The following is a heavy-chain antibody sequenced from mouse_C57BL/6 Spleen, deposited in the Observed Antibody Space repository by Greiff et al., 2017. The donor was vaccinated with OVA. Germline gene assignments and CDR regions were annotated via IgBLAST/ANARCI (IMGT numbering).Heavy chain of an antibody. CDR1: GYTFTDYY. CDR2: INPNNGGT. V-gene: IGHV1-26*01. Sequence: EVQLQQSGPELVKPGASVKISCKASGYTFTDYYMNWVKQSHGKSLEWIGDINPNNGGTSYNQKFKGKATLTVDKSSSTAYMELRSLTSEDSAVYYCANLDYDGYFDYWGQGTTLTVSS. CDR3: ANLDYDGYFDY. J-gene: IGHJ2*01. D-gene: IGHD2-4*01.